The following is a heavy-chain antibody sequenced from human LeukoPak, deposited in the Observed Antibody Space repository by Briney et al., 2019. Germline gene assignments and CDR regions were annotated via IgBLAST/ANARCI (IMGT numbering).Heavy chain of an antibody. V-gene: IGHV3-23*05. J-gene: IGHJ4*01. CDR1: GFTFSSYA. Sequence: GGSLRLSCTPSGFTFSSYAMGWVCQAPGRGLEWVSSIYSSGAVAYYADSVKGRFTISRDNARNTLYLQMFSLRADDTPLYYCAKISTLPNNFHYWGPGPLVPVSS. CDR3: AKISTLPNNFHY. D-gene: IGHD2-15*01. CDR2: IYSSGAVA.